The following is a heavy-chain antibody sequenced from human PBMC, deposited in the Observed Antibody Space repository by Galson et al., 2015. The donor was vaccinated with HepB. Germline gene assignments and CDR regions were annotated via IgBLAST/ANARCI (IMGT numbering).Heavy chain of an antibody. D-gene: IGHD3-3*01. CDR1: GYSFTSYW. Sequence: SGAEVKKPGESLKISCKGSGYSFTSYWIGWVRQMPGKGPEWMGIIYPGDSDTRYSPSFQGQVTISADKSISTAYLQWSSLKASDTAMYYCARGNYDFWSGYRLGAVNYYYYYMDVWGTGTTVNVSS. J-gene: IGHJ6*03. V-gene: IGHV5-51*03. CDR3: ARGNYDFWSGYRLGAVNYYYYYMDV. CDR2: IYPGDSDT.